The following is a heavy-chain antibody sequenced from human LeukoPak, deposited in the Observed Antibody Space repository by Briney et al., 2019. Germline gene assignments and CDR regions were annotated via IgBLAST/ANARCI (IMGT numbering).Heavy chain of an antibody. Sequence: SETLSLTCAVYGGSFSGYYWSWIPQPPGKGLEWIGEINHSGSTNYNRSLKSRVTISVDTSKNQFSLKLSSVTATDTAVYYCARGVNFRPNLFGVVIIPVSGFDYWGQGTLVTVSS. D-gene: IGHD3-3*01. J-gene: IGHJ4*02. CDR1: GGSFSGYY. V-gene: IGHV4-34*01. CDR2: INHSGST. CDR3: ARGVNFRPNLFGVVIIPVSGFDY.